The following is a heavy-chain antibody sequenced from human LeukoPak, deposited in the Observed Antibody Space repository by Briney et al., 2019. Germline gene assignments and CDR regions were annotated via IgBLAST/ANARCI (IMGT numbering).Heavy chain of an antibody. D-gene: IGHD3-10*01. CDR1: GGSISSGGYY. J-gene: IGHJ3*02. V-gene: IGHV4-30-2*01. CDR3: ARGITMVRGSPGAFDI. CDR2: IYHSGST. Sequence: PSQTLSLTCTVSGGSISSGGYYWSWIRQPPGKGLEWIGYIYHSGSTYYNPSLKSRVTISVDRSKNQFSLKLSSVTAADTAVYYCARGITMVRGSPGAFDIWGQGTMVTVSS.